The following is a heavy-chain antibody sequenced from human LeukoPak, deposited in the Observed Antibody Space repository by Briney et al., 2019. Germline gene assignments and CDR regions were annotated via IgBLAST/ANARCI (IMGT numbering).Heavy chain of an antibody. CDR3: AKGGVYYDSSHFDY. J-gene: IGHJ4*02. D-gene: IGHD3-22*01. CDR1: GFTFSSYA. V-gene: IGHV3-23*01. Sequence: GGSLRLSCAASGFTFSSYAMSWVRQAPGKGLEWVSAISGSGGSTYYADSVKGRFTISRDNSKNTLYLQMNSLRAEGTAVYYCAKGGVYYDSSHFDYWGQGTLVTVSS. CDR2: ISGSGGST.